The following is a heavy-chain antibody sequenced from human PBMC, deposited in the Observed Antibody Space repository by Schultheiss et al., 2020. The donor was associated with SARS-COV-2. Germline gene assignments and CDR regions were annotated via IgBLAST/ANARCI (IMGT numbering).Heavy chain of an antibody. Sequence: GESMKISCAASGFTFRTSAMSWVRQAPGKGLVWVSRINSDGSSTYYADSVKGRFTISRDNAKNSLYLQMNSLRAEDTAVYYCARVVPAASFSFDYWGQGTLVTVSS. V-gene: IGHV3-74*01. CDR2: INSDGSST. CDR3: ARVVPAASFSFDY. J-gene: IGHJ4*02. CDR1: GFTFRTSA. D-gene: IGHD2-2*01.